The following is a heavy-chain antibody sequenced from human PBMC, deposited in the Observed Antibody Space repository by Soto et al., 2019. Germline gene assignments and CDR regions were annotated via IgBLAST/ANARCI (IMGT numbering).Heavy chain of an antibody. CDR1: GGTFSSYG. V-gene: IGHV1-69*12. CDR3: ASHGITGTWVYYYGMDV. CDR2: IIPIFDTP. J-gene: IGHJ6*02. D-gene: IGHD1-7*01. Sequence: QVQLVQSEAEVKKPGSSVKVSCKASGGTFSSYGISWVRQAPGQGLEWMGGIIPIFDTPDYAQKFQGRVTITADESTSTAYMELSSLRSEDTAVYYCASHGITGTWVYYYGMDVWGQGTTVTVSS.